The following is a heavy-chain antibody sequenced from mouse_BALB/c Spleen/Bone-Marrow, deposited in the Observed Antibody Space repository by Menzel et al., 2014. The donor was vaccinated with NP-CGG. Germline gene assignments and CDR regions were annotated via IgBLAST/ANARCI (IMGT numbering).Heavy chain of an antibody. V-gene: IGHV1-61*01. Sequence: QVQLQQSGAELVRPGASVKLSCKASDYSFXSYWRNWVKQRPGEGSEWIGMIHLSDSESRLNQKFKDKATLTVDKSSSTAYMQLSSPTSEDSAVYYCTRYDLTTRAFAYWGQGTLVTVSA. CDR3: TRYDLTTRAFAY. D-gene: IGHD3-3*01. CDR2: IHLSDSES. J-gene: IGHJ3*01. CDR1: DYSFXSYW.